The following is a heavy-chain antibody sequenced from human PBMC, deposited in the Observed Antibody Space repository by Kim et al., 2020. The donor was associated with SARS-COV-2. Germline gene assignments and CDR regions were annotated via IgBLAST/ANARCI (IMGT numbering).Heavy chain of an antibody. CDR1: GFTFRDHA. Sequence: GGSLRLSCAASGFTFRDHAMTWVRQAPGKGLEWVSALTTTASTLYAESVKGRFTISTDNSKNTLYLQMNSLTAEDTAVYYCVKEDGSTNGHYWGQGTLV. CDR3: VKEDGSTNGHY. V-gene: IGHV3-23*01. D-gene: IGHD2-8*01. CDR2: LTTTAST. J-gene: IGHJ4*02.